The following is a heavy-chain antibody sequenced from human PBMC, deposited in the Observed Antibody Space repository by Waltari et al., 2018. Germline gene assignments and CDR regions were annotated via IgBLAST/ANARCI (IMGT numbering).Heavy chain of an antibody. CDR1: GFTFKNYA. J-gene: IGHJ4*02. CDR2: IYSGGGA. CDR3: VKETAYGYYFDN. Sequence: EVQLLESGGGLIPPGGSRTLSCAASGFTFKNYAMNWIRQAPGKGLEWVSVIYSGGGAYYADSVKGRFTISRDNSKNTLYLQMSSLRLEDTAVYYCVKETAYGYYFDNWGQGTLVSVSS. V-gene: IGHV3-23*03. D-gene: IGHD3-10*01.